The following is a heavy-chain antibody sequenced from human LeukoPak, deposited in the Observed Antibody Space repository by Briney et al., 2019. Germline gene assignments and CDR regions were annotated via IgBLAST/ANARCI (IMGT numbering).Heavy chain of an antibody. CDR3: ARNIRISIFGVAAGGWFDP. J-gene: IGHJ5*02. CDR2: IYTSGSP. D-gene: IGHD3-3*01. V-gene: IGHV4-4*09. CDR1: GGSISSFY. Sequence: TSETLSLTCTVSGGSISSFYWSWIRQPPGKGLEWIGNIYTSGSPSYNPSLKSRVTISIDTSKNQFSLKLGSVTAADTAVYYCARNIRISIFGVAAGGWFDPWGQGTKVTVSS.